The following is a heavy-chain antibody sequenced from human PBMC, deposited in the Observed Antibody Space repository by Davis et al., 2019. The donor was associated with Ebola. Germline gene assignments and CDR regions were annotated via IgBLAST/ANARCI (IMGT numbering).Heavy chain of an antibody. V-gene: IGHV1-46*01. Sequence: ASVISCKASGYTFTSYYMHWVRQAPGQGLEWMGIINPSGGSTSYAQKFQGRVTMTRDTSTSTVYMELSSLRSEDTAVYYCARDRFYYYGSGSYYPAFDIWGQGTMVTVSS. CDR1: GYTFTSYY. J-gene: IGHJ3*02. CDR3: ARDRFYYYGSGSYYPAFDI. CDR2: INPSGGST. D-gene: IGHD3-10*01.